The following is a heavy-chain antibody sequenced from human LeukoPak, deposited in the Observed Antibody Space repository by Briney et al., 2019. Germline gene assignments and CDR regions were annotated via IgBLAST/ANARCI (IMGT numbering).Heavy chain of an antibody. Sequence: ASVKVSCKASGYTFTSYYMHWVRQAPGQGLEWMGGIIPIFGTANYAQKFLGRVTITADESTSTAYMELSSLRSEDTAVYYCAREEWAVAGPNDWGQGTLVTVSS. CDR2: IIPIFGTA. J-gene: IGHJ4*02. CDR3: AREEWAVAGPND. CDR1: GYTFTSYY. D-gene: IGHD6-19*01. V-gene: IGHV1-69*13.